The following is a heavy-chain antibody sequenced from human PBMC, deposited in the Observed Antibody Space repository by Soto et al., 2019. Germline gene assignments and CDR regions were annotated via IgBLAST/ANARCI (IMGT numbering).Heavy chain of an antibody. D-gene: IGHD1-26*01. V-gene: IGHV3-21*01. CDR2: INTGSTLI. CDR1: GFSFSGWS. Sequence: GGSLRLSCAASGFSFSGWSYNWVRQAAGKGQEWVSSINTGSTLIYYADSVRGRFTVSRDDAEHSLHLQMDSLREDDTATYYCARESGNSYEGYYSDFWGQGVLGTVSS. J-gene: IGHJ4*02. CDR3: ARESGNSYEGYYSDF.